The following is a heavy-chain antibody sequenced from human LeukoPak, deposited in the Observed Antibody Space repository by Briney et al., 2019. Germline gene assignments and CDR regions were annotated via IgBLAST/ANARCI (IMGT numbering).Heavy chain of an antibody. CDR2: IYWDDDK. J-gene: IGHJ4*02. D-gene: IGHD4-11*01. V-gene: IGHV2-5*02. CDR1: GLSRRTRGGG. CDR3: THISTTVTTD. Sequence: SGPTLVNPPQTLTLTCTFSGLSRRTRGGGVGWVRQPQGKALEWLSLIYWDDDKRYSPSLKSRLTITKDTSKNQVVLTMTNMGPVDTATYYCTHISTTVTTDWGQGTLVTVSS.